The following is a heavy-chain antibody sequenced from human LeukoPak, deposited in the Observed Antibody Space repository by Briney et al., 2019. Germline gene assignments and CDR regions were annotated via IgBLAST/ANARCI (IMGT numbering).Heavy chain of an antibody. J-gene: IGHJ6*03. V-gene: IGHV3-23*01. CDR3: AKEAVGGYNSDYYMDV. Sequence: PGGSLRLSCAASGFTFSSYAMHWVRQAPGKGLEWVSAISGGGGSTYYADSVKGRFTISRDNSKNTLYLQMNSLRGEDAAVYYCAKEAVGGYNSDYYMDVWGKGTTVTVSS. CDR1: GFTFSSYA. CDR2: ISGGGGST. D-gene: IGHD5-12*01.